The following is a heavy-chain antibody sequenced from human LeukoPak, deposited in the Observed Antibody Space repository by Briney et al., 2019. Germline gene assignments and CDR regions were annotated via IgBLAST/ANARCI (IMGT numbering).Heavy chain of an antibody. D-gene: IGHD4-17*01. V-gene: IGHV3-7*03. CDR3: TVFGDSNH. CDR2: IKQDGSEK. CDR1: GFTFRSYW. Sequence: GGSLRLSCAASGFTFRSYWMSWVRQAPGKGLEWVANIKQDGSEKYYVDSVKGRFTISRDTSKNTLYLQISSLRVEDTAVYYCTVFGDSNHWGQGTLVTVSS. J-gene: IGHJ5*02.